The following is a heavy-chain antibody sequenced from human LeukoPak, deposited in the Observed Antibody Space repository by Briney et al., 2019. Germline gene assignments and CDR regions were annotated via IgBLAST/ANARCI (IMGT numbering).Heavy chain of an antibody. Sequence: SETLSLTCTVSGGSISSYYWSWIRQPPGKGLEWIGYIYYSGSTNYNPSLKSRVTISVDTSKNQFSLKLSSVTAADTAVYYCARSTSSSEFPFDYWGQGTLVTVSS. CDR1: GGSISSYY. D-gene: IGHD6-6*01. CDR2: IYYSGST. J-gene: IGHJ4*02. CDR3: ARSTSSSEFPFDY. V-gene: IGHV4-59*12.